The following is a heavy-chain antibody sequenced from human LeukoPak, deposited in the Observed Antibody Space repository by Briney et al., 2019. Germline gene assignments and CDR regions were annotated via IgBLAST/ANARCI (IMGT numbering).Heavy chain of an antibody. CDR1: GGSISSFY. CDR3: ARQVESGSFLYFDY. D-gene: IGHD1-26*01. J-gene: IGHJ4*02. Sequence: PSETLSLTCTVSGGSISSFYWSWIRQSPGKGLEWIGFTYYTGSTNSNPSLKSRVTISVDTSKNQFSLKLSSVTAADTAVYYCARQVESGSFLYFDYWGQGTLVTVSS. CDR2: TYYTGST. V-gene: IGHV4-59*08.